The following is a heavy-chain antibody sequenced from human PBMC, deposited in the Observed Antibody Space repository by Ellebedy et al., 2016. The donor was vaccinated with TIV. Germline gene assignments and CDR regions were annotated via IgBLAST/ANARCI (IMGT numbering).Heavy chain of an antibody. J-gene: IGHJ4*02. Sequence: GGSLRLSCAASGFTFSSYEMNWVRQAPGKGLEWVSYISSSGSTIYYADSVKGRFTISRDNAKNSLYLQMNSLRVEDTAVYYCARVGASGDQMFDYWGQGTQVTVSS. V-gene: IGHV3-48*03. CDR1: GFTFSSYE. CDR2: ISSSGSTI. D-gene: IGHD4-17*01. CDR3: ARVGASGDQMFDY.